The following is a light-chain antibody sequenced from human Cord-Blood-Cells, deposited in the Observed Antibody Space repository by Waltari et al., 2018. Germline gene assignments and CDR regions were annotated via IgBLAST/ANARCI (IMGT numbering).Light chain of an antibody. J-gene: IGKJ4*01. CDR3: QQRSNWPPLT. Sequence: ELVLTHSTATLSLSPGERATLSCRASQSVSSYLAWYQQKPGQAPRLHIYDASNRTTGIPARFSGSGSGTDFTLTISSLEPEDFSVYYCQQRSNWPPLTFGGGTKVEIK. V-gene: IGKV3-11*01. CDR1: QSVSSY. CDR2: DAS.